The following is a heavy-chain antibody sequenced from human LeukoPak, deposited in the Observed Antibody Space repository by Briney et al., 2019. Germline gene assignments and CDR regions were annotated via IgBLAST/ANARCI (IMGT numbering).Heavy chain of an antibody. CDR3: ARVERGYSYGW. D-gene: IGHD5-18*01. Sequence: SETLPLTCTVSGGSISSYYWSWIRQPPGKGLEWIGYIYYSGSTNYNPSLKSRVTISVDTSKNQFPLKLSSVTAADTAVYYCARVERGYSYGWWGQGTLVTVSS. J-gene: IGHJ4*02. CDR1: GGSISSYY. V-gene: IGHV4-59*01. CDR2: IYYSGST.